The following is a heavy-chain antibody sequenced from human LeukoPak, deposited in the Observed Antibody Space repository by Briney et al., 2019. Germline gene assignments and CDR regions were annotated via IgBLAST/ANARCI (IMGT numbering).Heavy chain of an antibody. CDR1: GFTFSSYS. Sequence: GGSLRLSCAASGFTFSSYSMNSIRQAPGKGLEWVSSISSSSSYIYYADSVKGRFTISRDNAKNSLYLQMNSLRAEDTAVYYCARGGPYYYDSSLNDYWGQGTLVTVSS. CDR2: ISSSSSYI. CDR3: ARGGPYYYDSSLNDY. D-gene: IGHD3-22*01. V-gene: IGHV3-21*01. J-gene: IGHJ4*02.